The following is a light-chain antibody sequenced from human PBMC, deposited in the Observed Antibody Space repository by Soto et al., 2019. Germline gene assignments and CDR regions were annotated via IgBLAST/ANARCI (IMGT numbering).Light chain of an antibody. J-gene: IGLJ2*01. Sequence: QSVLTQPPSASGTPGQRVTISCSGSSSNIGSNTVNWYQQLPVTAPKLLIYSSDQRPSGVPDRFSGSKSGTSASLAISGLQSEDEADYYCAAWDDSLNGRVVFGGGTKLTVL. CDR2: SSD. CDR1: SSNIGSNT. CDR3: AAWDDSLNGRVV. V-gene: IGLV1-44*01.